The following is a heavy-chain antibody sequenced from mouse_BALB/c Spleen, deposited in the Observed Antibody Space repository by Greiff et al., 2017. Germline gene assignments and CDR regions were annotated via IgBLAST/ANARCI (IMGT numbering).Heavy chain of an antibody. CDR3: TRGGLYYYFDY. CDR2: IHPESGGT. CDR1: GYTFTDYE. V-gene: IGHV1-15*01. J-gene: IGHJ2*01. Sequence: QVQLQQSGAELVRPGASVKLSCKASGYTFTDYEMHWVKQTPVHGLEWIGAIHPESGGTAYNQKFKGKATLTADKSSSTAYMELSSLTSEDSAVYYCTRGGLYYYFDYWGQGTTLTVSA. D-gene: IGHD1-1*01.